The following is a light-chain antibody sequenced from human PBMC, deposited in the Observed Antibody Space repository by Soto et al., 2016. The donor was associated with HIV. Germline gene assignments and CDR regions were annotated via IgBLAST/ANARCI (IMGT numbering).Light chain of an antibody. CDR1: QSISTY. CDR3: QQSYSTPRT. V-gene: IGKV1-39*01. Sequence: DIQMTQSPSSLSASVGDRITITCRASQSISTYLNWYQQKPGRAPQLLIYAASSLQTRVPSRFSATGSGTAFTLAISSLQPEDFATYYCQQSYSTPRTFGGGTKVAIK. CDR2: AAS. J-gene: IGKJ4*01.